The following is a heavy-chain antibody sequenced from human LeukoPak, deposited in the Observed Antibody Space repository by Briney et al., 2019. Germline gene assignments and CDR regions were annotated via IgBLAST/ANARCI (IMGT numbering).Heavy chain of an antibody. D-gene: IGHD6-19*01. CDR3: ARRSGIAVAGAFDY. CDR1: GFTFSNYA. V-gene: IGHV3-23*01. J-gene: IGHJ4*02. CDR2: ISGSGDST. Sequence: GGSLRLSCAASGFTFSNYAMSWVRQAPGKGLEWVSYISGSGDSTYYADSVKGRFTISRDNSKNTLYLQMNSLRAEDTAVYYCARRSGIAVAGAFDYWGQRTLVTVSS.